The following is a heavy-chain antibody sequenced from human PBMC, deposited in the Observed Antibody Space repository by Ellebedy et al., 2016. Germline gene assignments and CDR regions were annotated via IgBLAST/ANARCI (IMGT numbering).Heavy chain of an antibody. CDR3: VRHWNVVGASGDY. V-gene: IGHV3-7*01. Sequence: GGSLRLSCVASGFALGSFWMTWVRQAPGKGLEWVANINQDGITKNYADSVKGRFTISRDNAKNSLFLQMNSLRAEDTAVYYCVRHWNVVGASGDYWGQGSLVTVSS. CDR1: GFALGSFW. J-gene: IGHJ4*02. D-gene: IGHD1-26*01. CDR2: INQDGITK.